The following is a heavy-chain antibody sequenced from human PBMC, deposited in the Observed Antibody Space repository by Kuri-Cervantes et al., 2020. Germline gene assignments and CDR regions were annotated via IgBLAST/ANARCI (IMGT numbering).Heavy chain of an antibody. CDR2: IKQDGSEK. D-gene: IGHD3-16*02. CDR3: ARLGDYVWGSYRGFDY. V-gene: IGHV3-7*03. CDR1: GFTVSSNY. J-gene: IGHJ4*02. Sequence: GESLKISCAASGFTVSSNYMSWVRQAPGKGLEWVANIKQDGSEKYYVDSVKGRFTISRDNAKNSLYLQMNSLRAEDTAVYYCARLGDYVWGSYRGFDYWGQGTLVTVSS.